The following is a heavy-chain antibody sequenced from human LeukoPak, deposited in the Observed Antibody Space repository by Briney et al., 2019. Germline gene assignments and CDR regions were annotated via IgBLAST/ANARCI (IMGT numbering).Heavy chain of an antibody. CDR1: GGSFSGYY. CDR2: INHSGST. J-gene: IGHJ4*02. D-gene: IGHD3-22*01. Sequence: SETLSLTCAVYGGSFSGYYWSWIRQPPGKGLEWIGEINHSGSTNYNPSLKSRVTISVDTSKNQFSLKLSSVTAADTAVYYCARQSKEGGGYYFSWGQGTLVTVSS. V-gene: IGHV4-34*01. CDR3: ARQSKEGGGYYFS.